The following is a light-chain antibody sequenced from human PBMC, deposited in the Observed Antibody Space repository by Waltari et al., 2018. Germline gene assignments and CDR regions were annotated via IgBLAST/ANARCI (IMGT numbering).Light chain of an antibody. CDR2: EVK. Sequence: QSALTQPASVSGSPGQSITIPCTGTINDVGTYPYVSCYQQHPGKAPKLIIFEVKNRPSGVSNRFSGSKYANTASLTISGLQAEDEADYYCSSYTSTKILFGGGTKLTVL. J-gene: IGLJ2*01. V-gene: IGLV2-14*01. CDR1: INDVGTYPY. CDR3: SSYTSTKIL.